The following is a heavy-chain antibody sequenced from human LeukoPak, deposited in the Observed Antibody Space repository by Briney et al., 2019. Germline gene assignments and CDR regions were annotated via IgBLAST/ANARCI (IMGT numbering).Heavy chain of an antibody. CDR1: GFTVSSNY. J-gene: IGHJ4*02. Sequence: PGGSLRLSCAASGFTVSSNYMSWVRQAPGKGLEWVSVIYSGGSTYYADSVKGRFTISRDNSKNTLYLQMNSLRAEDTAVYYCARDPTSSSWYYFDYWGQGTLVTVSS. CDR2: IYSGGST. D-gene: IGHD6-13*01. V-gene: IGHV3-66*01. CDR3: ARDPTSSSWYYFDY.